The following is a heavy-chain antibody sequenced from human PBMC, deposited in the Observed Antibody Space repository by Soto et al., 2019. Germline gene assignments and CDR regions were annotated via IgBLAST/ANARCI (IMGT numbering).Heavy chain of an antibody. CDR2: ISGSGGST. V-gene: IGHV3-23*01. CDR1: GFTFSSYA. D-gene: IGHD3-10*01. CDR3: AKVPGSILDYYYYGMDV. J-gene: IGHJ6*02. Sequence: GGSLRLSCAASGFTFSSYAMSWVRQAPGKGLEWVSAISGSGGSTYYADSVKGRFTISRDNSKHTLYLQMNSLRAEDTAVYYCAKVPGSILDYYYYGMDVWGQGTTVTVSS.